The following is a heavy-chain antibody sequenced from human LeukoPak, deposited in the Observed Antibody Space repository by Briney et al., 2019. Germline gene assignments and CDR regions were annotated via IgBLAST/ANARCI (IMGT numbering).Heavy chain of an antibody. CDR3: ARDGGPFSGPNDAFDI. V-gene: IGHV1-46*01. CDR1: GYTFTSYY. Sequence: GASVKVSCKASGYTFTSYYMHWVRQAPGQGLEWMGIINPSGGSTSYAQKLQGRVTMTTDTSTSTAYMELRSLRSDDTAVYYCARDGGPFSGPNDAFDIWGQGTMVTVSS. CDR2: INPSGGST. J-gene: IGHJ3*02. D-gene: IGHD3-10*01.